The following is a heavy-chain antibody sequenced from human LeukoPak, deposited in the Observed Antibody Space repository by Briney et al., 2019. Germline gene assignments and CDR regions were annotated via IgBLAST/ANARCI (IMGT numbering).Heavy chain of an antibody. CDR1: GFTFSSYS. J-gene: IGHJ4*02. CDR3: ARSPRAATILKGYFDY. Sequence: GGSLRLSCAASGFTFSSYSMNWVRQAPGKGLEWFSSISSSSSYIYYADSVKGRFTISRDNAKNSLYLQMNSLRAEDTAVYYCARSPRAATILKGYFDYWGQGTLVTVSS. CDR2: ISSSSSYI. V-gene: IGHV3-21*01. D-gene: IGHD5-12*01.